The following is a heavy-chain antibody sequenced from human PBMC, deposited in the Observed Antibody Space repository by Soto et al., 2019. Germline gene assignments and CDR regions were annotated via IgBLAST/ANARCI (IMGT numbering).Heavy chain of an antibody. CDR1: GFTFGSYA. CDR2: ISGTGDSS. V-gene: IGHV3-23*01. Sequence: EVQLLESGGGLVQPGGSLRLSCAASGFTFGSYAMSWVRQAPGKGLEWVSLISGTGDSSKYANSVKGRFTISRDYSKTTVFLQMNSLRAEDTAVYFCAKDNGNYGSGSFSHWGQGTLVTVSS. J-gene: IGHJ4*02. CDR3: AKDNGNYGSGSFSH. D-gene: IGHD3-10*01.